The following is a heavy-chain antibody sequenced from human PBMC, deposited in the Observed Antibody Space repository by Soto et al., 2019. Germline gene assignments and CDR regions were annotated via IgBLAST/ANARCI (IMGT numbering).Heavy chain of an antibody. CDR3: EKDFVSRNGVYDPFDI. V-gene: IGHV3-23*01. CDR1: GFTFSEYA. D-gene: IGHD2-8*01. J-gene: IGHJ3*02. CDR2: IGGAGSNI. Sequence: EVQLLESGGGLVQPGGSLRLSCAASGFTFSEYAMTWVRQAPGKGLEWVSVIGGAGSNIYYADSVEGRFTVSRDDSKNTRYLRMDSLRVEDRAVYYCEKDFVSRNGVYDPFDIWGPGRMVTVSS.